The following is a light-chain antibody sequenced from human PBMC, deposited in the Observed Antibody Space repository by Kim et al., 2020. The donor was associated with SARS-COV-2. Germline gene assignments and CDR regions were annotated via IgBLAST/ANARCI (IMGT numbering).Light chain of an antibody. Sequence: SYELTQPPSVSVSPGQTARITCSGDALPKQYAYWYQQKPGQAPVLVIYKDSERPSGIPERFSGSSSGTTVTLTISGVQAEDEADYYCQSADSSGTHVVFGGGTQLTFL. CDR2: KDS. CDR3: QSADSSGTHVV. CDR1: ALPKQY. V-gene: IGLV3-25*03. J-gene: IGLJ2*01.